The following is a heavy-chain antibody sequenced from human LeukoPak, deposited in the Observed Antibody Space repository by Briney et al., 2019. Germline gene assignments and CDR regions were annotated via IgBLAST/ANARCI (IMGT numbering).Heavy chain of an antibody. Sequence: GGSLRLSCAASGFTFFSYTMNWVRQAPGKGLEWVSSISSSSSYIYYADSVKGRFTISRDNAKNSLYLHMNSLRAQDTAVYFCAKGSKEVLFTRDHCMDVWGKGTTVTISS. CDR3: AKGSKEVLFTRDHCMDV. CDR2: ISSSSSYI. CDR1: GFTFFSYT. V-gene: IGHV3-21*01. J-gene: IGHJ6*03. D-gene: IGHD3-3*01.